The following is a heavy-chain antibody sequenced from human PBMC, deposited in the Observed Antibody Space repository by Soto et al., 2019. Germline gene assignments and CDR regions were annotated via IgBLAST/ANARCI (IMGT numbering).Heavy chain of an antibody. Sequence: PGGSLRLSCAASGFTFSSDGMHWVRQAPGKGLEWVAVISYDGSNKYYADSVKGRFTISRDNSKNTLYLQMNSLRAEDTAVYYCATSGSYYYYYGMDVWGQGTTVTVSS. D-gene: IGHD3-10*01. V-gene: IGHV3-30*03. J-gene: IGHJ6*02. CDR1: GFTFSSDG. CDR3: ATSGSYYYYYGMDV. CDR2: ISYDGSNK.